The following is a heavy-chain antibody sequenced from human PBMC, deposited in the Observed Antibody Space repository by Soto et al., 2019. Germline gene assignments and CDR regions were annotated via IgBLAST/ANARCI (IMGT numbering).Heavy chain of an antibody. CDR1: GYTFTSYG. Sequence: ASVKVSCKASGYTFTSYGISWVRQAPGQGLEWMGWISAYNGNTNYAQKLQGRVTMTTDTSTSTAYMEVRSLRSDDTAVYYCARDQHIVVVTAARGAFDIWGQGTMVTVS. V-gene: IGHV1-18*01. D-gene: IGHD2-21*02. CDR2: ISAYNGNT. J-gene: IGHJ3*02. CDR3: ARDQHIVVVTAARGAFDI.